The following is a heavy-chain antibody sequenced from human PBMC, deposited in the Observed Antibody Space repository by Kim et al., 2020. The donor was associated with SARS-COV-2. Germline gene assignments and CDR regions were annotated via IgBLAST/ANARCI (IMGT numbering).Heavy chain of an antibody. CDR1: GGSISSGGYY. J-gene: IGHJ4*02. CDR2: IYYSGST. Sequence: SETLSLTCTVSGGSISSGGYYWSWIRQHPGKGLEWIGYIYYSGSTYYNPSLKSRVTISVDTSKNQFSLQLSSVTAADTAVYYCARAEWFGELFHWGQGTLVTVSS. CDR3: ARAEWFGELFH. V-gene: IGHV4-31*03. D-gene: IGHD3-10*01.